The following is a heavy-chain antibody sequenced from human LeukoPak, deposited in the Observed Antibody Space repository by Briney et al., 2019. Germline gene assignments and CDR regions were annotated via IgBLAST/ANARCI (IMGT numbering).Heavy chain of an antibody. V-gene: IGHV4-59*12. J-gene: IGHJ5*02. D-gene: IGHD5-18*01. CDR3: ARGIQLWSYNWFDP. CDR1: GGSISSYY. CDR2: IYYSGST. Sequence: SETLSLTCTVFGGSISSYYWSWIRQPPGKGLEWIGYIYYSGSTNYNPSLKSRVTISVDTSKNQFSLKLSSVTAADTAVYYCARGIQLWSYNWFDPWGQGTLVTVSS.